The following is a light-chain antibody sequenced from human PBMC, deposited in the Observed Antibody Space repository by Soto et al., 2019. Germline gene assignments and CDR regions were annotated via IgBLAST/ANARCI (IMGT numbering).Light chain of an antibody. Sequence: DIQITQSPSSLSSSIGDRVTIPCLSSQSITNYLNWYQHKPGKTPKLLIYVASILQSGVPSRFSGSGSGTDFTLTISSLQPEDFATYYCQQTYTAPWTFGQGTKVDI. CDR1: QSITNY. CDR3: QQTYTAPWT. V-gene: IGKV1-39*01. J-gene: IGKJ1*01. CDR2: VAS.